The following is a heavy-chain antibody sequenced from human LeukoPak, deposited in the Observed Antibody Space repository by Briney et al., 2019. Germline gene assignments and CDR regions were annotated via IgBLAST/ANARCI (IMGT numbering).Heavy chain of an antibody. Sequence: GGSLRLSCAASGFTFSSYWMSWVRQAPGKGLEWVANIKQDGSEKYYVDSVKGRFTISRDNSKNTLYLQMNSLRAEDTAVYSCAKDGFVPPPHTRRSGRPYYYDDWGQGTLVTVSS. CDR3: AKDGFVPPPHTRRSGRPYYYDD. V-gene: IGHV3-7*03. D-gene: IGHD3-10*01. J-gene: IGHJ4*02. CDR1: GFTFSSYW. CDR2: IKQDGSEK.